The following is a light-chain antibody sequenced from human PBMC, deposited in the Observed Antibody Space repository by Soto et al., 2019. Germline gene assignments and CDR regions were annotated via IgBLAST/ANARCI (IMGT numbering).Light chain of an antibody. V-gene: IGLV2-14*01. Sequence: QSVLTQPASVSGSPGQSITISCIGTSSDVGGYNSVSWYQQHPGKAPKLMICEVSNRPSGVSNRFSGSKSGNTASLTISGLQAEDEADYYCSSYTSSSTVIFGGGTQLTVL. CDR1: SSDVGGYNS. CDR2: EVS. CDR3: SSYTSSSTVI. J-gene: IGLJ2*01.